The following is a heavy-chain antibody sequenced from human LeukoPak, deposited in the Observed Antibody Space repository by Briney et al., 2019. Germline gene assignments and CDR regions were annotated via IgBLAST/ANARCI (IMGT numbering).Heavy chain of an antibody. V-gene: IGHV1-8*03. CDR3: ARGLWVDLWSGYYGNWFDP. CDR2: MNPNSGNT. Sequence: ASVKVSCKASGYTFTSYDINWVRQATGQGLEWMGWMNPNSGNTGYPQKFQGRVTITRNTSISTAYMELSSLRSEDTAVYYCARGLWVDLWSGYYGNWFDPWGQGTLVTVSS. CDR1: GYTFTSYD. D-gene: IGHD3-3*01. J-gene: IGHJ5*02.